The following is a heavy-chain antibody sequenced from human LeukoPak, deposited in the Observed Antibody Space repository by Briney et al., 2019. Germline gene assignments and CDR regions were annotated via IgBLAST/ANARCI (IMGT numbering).Heavy chain of an antibody. CDR3: TRTGYRSNWYVPN. CDR2: IKQDGSEK. D-gene: IGHD6-13*01. CDR1: GFTFSSYW. V-gene: IGHV3-7*01. J-gene: IGHJ4*02. Sequence: GGSLRLSCAASGFTFSSYWMSWVRQAPGKGLEWVANIKQDGSEKYYVDSVKGRFTISRDNAKNSLYLQMNSLRAEDTAVYYCTRTGYRSNWYVPNWGQGTLVTVSS.